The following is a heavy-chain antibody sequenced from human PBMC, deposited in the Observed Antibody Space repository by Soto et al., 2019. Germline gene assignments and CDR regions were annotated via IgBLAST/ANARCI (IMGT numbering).Heavy chain of an antibody. J-gene: IGHJ6*02. CDR3: ARNSAVAGMYYGMDV. Sequence: GESLKISCKGSGHSFTTYWIGWVRQRPGKGLEWMGIIYPGDSDTRYSPSFQGQVTISADKSISTAYLQWSSLKAWDTAMYYCARNSAVAGMYYGMDVWGQGTTVTVAS. V-gene: IGHV5-51*01. CDR2: IYPGDSDT. D-gene: IGHD6-19*01. CDR1: GHSFTTYW.